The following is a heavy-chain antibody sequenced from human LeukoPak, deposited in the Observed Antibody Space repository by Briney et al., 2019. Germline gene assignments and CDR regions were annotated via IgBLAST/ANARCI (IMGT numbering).Heavy chain of an antibody. D-gene: IGHD2-8*01. CDR1: GYTFTGYY. CDR3: ARDPPGVRYGRPIFDF. J-gene: IGHJ4*02. Sequence: GASVKVSCKASGYTFTGYYMHWVRQAPGQGLEWMGRINPNSGGTNYAQKFQGRVTMTRDTSISTAYMELSRLRSDDTAVYYCARDPPGVRYGRPIFDFWGQGTLVTVSS. CDR2: INPNSGGT. V-gene: IGHV1-2*06.